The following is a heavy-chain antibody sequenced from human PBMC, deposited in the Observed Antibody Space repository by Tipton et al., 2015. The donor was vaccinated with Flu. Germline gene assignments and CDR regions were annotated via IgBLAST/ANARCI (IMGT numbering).Heavy chain of an antibody. CDR2: INPNSGGT. D-gene: IGHD3-10*01. CDR3: EGQWELGSDH. V-gene: IGHV1-2*02. Sequence: QSGAEVKKPGASVKVSCKASGYTFTAYYMHWGRQVPGHGLEGKGWINPNSGGTGFAQKFQDRVTMTRDSSISTVYMELSSVGSDAKAVYYCEGQWELGSDHSGQGTLVTVSS. J-gene: IGHJ4*02. CDR1: GYTFTAYY.